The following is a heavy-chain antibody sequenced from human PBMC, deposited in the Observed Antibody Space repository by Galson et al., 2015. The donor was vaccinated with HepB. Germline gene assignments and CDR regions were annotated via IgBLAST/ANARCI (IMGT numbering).Heavy chain of an antibody. CDR3: ARDGSVPAARFDP. CDR2: MNSDGSNT. CDR1: GFTFSNHW. J-gene: IGHJ5*02. D-gene: IGHD2-2*01. V-gene: IGHV3-74*01. Sequence: SLRLSCAASGFTFSNHWMHWVRQAPGKGLEWVSRMNSDGSNTNYADSVKGRFSISRDNAKNTLYLQMNSLRDEDTAVYYCARDGSVPAARFDPWGQGTLVTVSS.